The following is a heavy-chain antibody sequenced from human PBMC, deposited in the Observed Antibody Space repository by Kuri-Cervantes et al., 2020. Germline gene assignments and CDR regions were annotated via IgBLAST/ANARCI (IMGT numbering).Heavy chain of an antibody. Sequence: SVKVSCKASGYTFISYAISWVRQAPGQGLEWMGGIIPIFGTTNYAQKFQGRVTITADKSTSTAYMELSSLRSEDTAVYYCVKGTHSGSYRPLDYWGQGTLVTVSS. D-gene: IGHD1-26*01. V-gene: IGHV1-69*06. CDR2: IIPIFGTT. J-gene: IGHJ4*02. CDR1: GYTFISYA. CDR3: VKGTHSGSYRPLDY.